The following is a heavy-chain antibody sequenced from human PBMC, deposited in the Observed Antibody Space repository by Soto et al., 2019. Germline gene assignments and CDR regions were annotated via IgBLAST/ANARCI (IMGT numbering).Heavy chain of an antibody. Sequence: TGGSLRLSCVASGFTFDSHGMHWVRQATGKGLEWVAIIWGDASKTYYADSAKGRFTISRDNSKNTAYLELNSVRADDTAVYYCATGEGTFDYWGQGALVTVSS. CDR2: IWGDASKT. CDR1: GFTFDSHG. J-gene: IGHJ4*02. CDR3: ATGEGTFDY. V-gene: IGHV3-33*01.